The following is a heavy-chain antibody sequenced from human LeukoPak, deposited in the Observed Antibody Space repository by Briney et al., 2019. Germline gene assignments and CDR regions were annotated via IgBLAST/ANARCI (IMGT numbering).Heavy chain of an antibody. V-gene: IGHV1-18*01. D-gene: IGHD4-17*01. CDR2: ISAYNGNT. CDR3: ARASATVRRSAGEERFDY. Sequence: GASVKVSCKASGYTFTSYGISWVRQAPGQGLEWMGWISAYNGNTNYAQKLQGRVTMTTDTSTSTAYMELRSLRSDDTAVYYCARASATVRRSAGEERFDYWGQGTLVTVSS. CDR1: GYTFTSYG. J-gene: IGHJ4*02.